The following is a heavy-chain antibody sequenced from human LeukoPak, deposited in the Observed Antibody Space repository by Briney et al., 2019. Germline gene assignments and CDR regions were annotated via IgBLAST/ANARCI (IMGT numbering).Heavy chain of an antibody. CDR1: GFTFSNYW. V-gene: IGHV3-7*01. J-gene: IGHJ4*02. CDR3: ARSRLPPYCTGGSCYSNYFDS. Sequence: GGSLRLSCAASGFTFSNYWMSWVRQAPGKGLEWVANIIQDGSEKYFVDSVKGRFTISRDNAKNSLYLQMNSLRAEDTAVYYCARSRLPPYCTGGSCYSNYFDSWGQGTLVTVSS. D-gene: IGHD2-15*01. CDR2: IIQDGSEK.